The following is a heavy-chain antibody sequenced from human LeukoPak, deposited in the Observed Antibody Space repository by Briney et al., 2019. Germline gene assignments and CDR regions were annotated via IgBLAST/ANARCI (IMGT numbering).Heavy chain of an antibody. CDR3: ASRGYGSGSRYYYYMDV. CDR2: MNPNSGNT. CDR1: GYTFTSYD. Sequence: ASVKVSCKASGYTFTSYDINWVRQATGQGLEWMGWMNPNSGNTGYAQKFQGRVTITADESTSTAYMELSSLRSEDTAVYYCASRGYGSGSRYYYYMDVWGKGTTVTISS. D-gene: IGHD3-10*01. V-gene: IGHV1-8*03. J-gene: IGHJ6*03.